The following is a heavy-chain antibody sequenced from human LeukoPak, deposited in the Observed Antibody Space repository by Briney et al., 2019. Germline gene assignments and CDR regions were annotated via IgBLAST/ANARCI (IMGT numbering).Heavy chain of an antibody. D-gene: IGHD3-9*01. Sequence: GGSLRLSCAASGFTFSSYWMSWVRQAPGKGLEWVANIKQDGSEKYYVDSVKGRFTISRDNAKNSLYLQMSSLRTEDTAVYYCARETPPRWLDYWGQGTLVTVSS. J-gene: IGHJ4*02. CDR1: GFTFSSYW. CDR3: ARETPPRWLDY. V-gene: IGHV3-7*01. CDR2: IKQDGSEK.